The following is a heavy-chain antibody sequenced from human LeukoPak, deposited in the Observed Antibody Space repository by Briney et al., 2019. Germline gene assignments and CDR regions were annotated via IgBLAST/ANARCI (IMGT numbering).Heavy chain of an antibody. CDR3: AKNRGAVAGARVFDY. V-gene: IGHV3-23*01. J-gene: IGHJ4*02. D-gene: IGHD6-19*01. CDR2: ISGSGGST. CDR1: GFPFNNYA. Sequence: GGSLRLSCAASGFPFNNYAMSWVRQAPGEGLEWVSAISGSGGSTYYADSVKGRFTISRDNSKNTLYLQMNSLRAEDTAVYYCAKNRGAVAGARVFDYWGQGTLVTVSS.